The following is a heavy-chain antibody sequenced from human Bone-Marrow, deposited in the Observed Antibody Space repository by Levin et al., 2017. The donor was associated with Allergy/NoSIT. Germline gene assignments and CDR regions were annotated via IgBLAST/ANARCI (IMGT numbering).Heavy chain of an antibody. Sequence: PGGSLRLSCATSEFPVSTNYMTWVRQAPGKGLEWVSLLSTGDITYYADSVKGRFTVSRDISKNALYLQMNSLTAEDTAVYYCARHGGGTHPVFDYWGQGTLVTVSS. CDR3: ARHGGGTHPVFDY. J-gene: IGHJ4*02. V-gene: IGHV3-53*01. CDR1: EFPVSTNY. D-gene: IGHD1-26*01. CDR2: LSTGDIT.